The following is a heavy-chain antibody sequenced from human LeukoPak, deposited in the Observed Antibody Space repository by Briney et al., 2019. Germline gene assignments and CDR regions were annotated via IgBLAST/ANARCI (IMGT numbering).Heavy chain of an antibody. J-gene: IGHJ6*02. CDR3: ARDSWYGSGSYSFMDV. D-gene: IGHD3-10*01. CDR1: GGSISSYY. V-gene: IGHV4-59*01. Sequence: SVTLSLTCTVSGGSISSYYWSWIRQPPGKGLEWIGYIYYSGSTNYNPSLKSRVTISVDTSKNQFSLKLSSVTAADTAVYYCARDSWYGSGSYSFMDVWGRGTTVTVSS. CDR2: IYYSGST.